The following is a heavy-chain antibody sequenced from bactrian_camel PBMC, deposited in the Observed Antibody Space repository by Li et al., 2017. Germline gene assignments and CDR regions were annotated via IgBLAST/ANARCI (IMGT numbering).Heavy chain of an antibody. J-gene: IGHJ4*01. CDR2: IYRDGST. D-gene: IGHD4*01. V-gene: IGHV3S66*01. CDR1: GFTVDDAD. CDR3: AGVERERLCRWTEFSY. Sequence: VQLVESGGGSVQAGGSLRLSCAASGFTVDDADMAWYRQVPGRECELVSDIYRDGSTEYADSVKGRFTISRDHAKNTVYLQMDRLKPEDTATYYCAGVERERLCRWTEFSYWGQGTQVTVS.